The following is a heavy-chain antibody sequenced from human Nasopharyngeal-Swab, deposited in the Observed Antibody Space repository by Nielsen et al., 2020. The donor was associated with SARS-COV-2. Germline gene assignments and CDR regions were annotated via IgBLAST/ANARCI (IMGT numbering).Heavy chain of an antibody. D-gene: IGHD6-19*01. V-gene: IGHV4-39*01. Sequence: SETLSLTCTVSGGSISSSTYYWGWIRQPPGKGLEWIGSIYYSGSTYSNPSLKSRVTISVDTAKNQFSLKLISVTAADTAVYYCARLTSLSGWAGLNYYYDYGMDFWGQGTTVTVSS. CDR2: IYYSGST. CDR3: ARLTSLSGWAGLNYYYDYGMDF. CDR1: GGSISSSTYY. J-gene: IGHJ6*01.